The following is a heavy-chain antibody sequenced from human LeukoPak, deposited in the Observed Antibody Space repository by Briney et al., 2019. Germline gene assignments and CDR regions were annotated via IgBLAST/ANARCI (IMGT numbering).Heavy chain of an antibody. V-gene: IGHV4-59*08. CDR3: ARAGTNLGDYDY. Sequence: SETLSLTCTVSGGSISSYYWSWIRQPPGKRLEWIGYIYYSGSTNYNPSLKSRVTISVDTSKNQFSLKLSSVTAADTAVYYCARAGTNLGDYDYWGQGTLVTVSS. CDR1: GGSISSYY. J-gene: IGHJ4*02. CDR2: IYYSGST. D-gene: IGHD4-17*01.